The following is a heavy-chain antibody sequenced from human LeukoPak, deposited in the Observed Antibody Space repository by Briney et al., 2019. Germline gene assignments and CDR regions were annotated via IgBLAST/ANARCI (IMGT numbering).Heavy chain of an antibody. J-gene: IGHJ4*02. D-gene: IGHD2/OR15-2a*01. Sequence: GASVQVSCKASGYTFTDYGITWVRQAPGQGLEWMGWISARNGNTNYSQRLQGRVTMTTDTSTSTAYMELRSPTSDDTAVYYCARDHALWSNCFDYWGQGTLVTVSS. CDR3: ARDHALWSNCFDY. CDR2: ISARNGNT. CDR1: GYTFTDYG. V-gene: IGHV1-18*01.